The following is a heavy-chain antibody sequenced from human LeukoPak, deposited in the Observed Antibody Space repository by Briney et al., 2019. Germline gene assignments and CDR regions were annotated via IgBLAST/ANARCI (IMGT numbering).Heavy chain of an antibody. D-gene: IGHD6-13*01. J-gene: IGHJ5*02. CDR1: GGSISSSSYY. CDR3: AIRNSSSWYDWFDP. V-gene: IGHV4-39*07. CDR2: VYYSGST. Sequence: SETLSLTCTVSGGSISSSSYYWGWIRQPPGKGLEWIGSVYYSGSTYYNPSLKGRVTISVDTSKNQFSLKLSSVTAADTAVYYCAIRNSSSWYDWFDPWGQGTLVTVSS.